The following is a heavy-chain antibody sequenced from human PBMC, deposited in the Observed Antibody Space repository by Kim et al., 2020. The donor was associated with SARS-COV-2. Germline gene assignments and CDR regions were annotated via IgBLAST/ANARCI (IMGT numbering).Heavy chain of an antibody. V-gene: IGHV4-39*01. CDR3: ARHLYDIPRTFDP. Sequence: PSPQGRLTLSVDTSKNQFSLKLSSVTAADTAVYYCARHLYDIPRTFDPWGQGTLVTVSS. D-gene: IGHD3-9*01. J-gene: IGHJ5*02.